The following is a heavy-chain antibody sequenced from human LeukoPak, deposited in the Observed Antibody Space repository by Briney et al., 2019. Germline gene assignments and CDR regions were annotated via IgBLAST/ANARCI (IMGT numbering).Heavy chain of an antibody. Sequence: SQTLSLTCAISGDSVSSYRAAWNWIRQSPSRGLEWLGRTYYRSKWYSDYAPFVKSRININSDTSKNQFSLQLKSVTPEDTAVYYCARDYSGYDWAVFDFWGQGTILTVSS. CDR2: TYYRSKWYS. V-gene: IGHV6-1*01. D-gene: IGHD5-12*01. J-gene: IGHJ3*01. CDR3: ARDYSGYDWAVFDF. CDR1: GDSVSSYRAA.